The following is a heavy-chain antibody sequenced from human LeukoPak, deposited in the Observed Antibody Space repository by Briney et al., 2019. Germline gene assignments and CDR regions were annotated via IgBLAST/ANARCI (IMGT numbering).Heavy chain of an antibody. CDR2: RYYSGST. CDR3: ARQYDY. V-gene: IGHV4-39*01. J-gene: IGHJ4*02. Sequence: PSETLSLTCTVSGGSISSGSYFWGWFRQPPGKGLEWIGSRYYSGSTDYNPSLKSRVTISADTSKNQFSLKLTSVTAADTAVYYCARQYDYWGQGTLVTVSS. CDR1: GGSISSGSYF.